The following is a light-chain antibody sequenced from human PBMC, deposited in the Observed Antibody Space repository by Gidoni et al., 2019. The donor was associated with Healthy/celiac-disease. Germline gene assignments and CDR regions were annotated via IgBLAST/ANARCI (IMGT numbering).Light chain of an antibody. CDR3: MQALLFT. CDR1: QSLLHSNGYNY. V-gene: IGKV2-28*01. CDR2: LGS. J-gene: IGKJ3*01. Sequence: IVMTQSPLSLPVTPGEPASTSCRSSQSLLHSNGYNYLDWYLQKPGQSPQLLIYLGSNRASGVPDRFSGSGSGTDFTLKISRVEAEDVGVYYCMQALLFTVGPGTKVDIK.